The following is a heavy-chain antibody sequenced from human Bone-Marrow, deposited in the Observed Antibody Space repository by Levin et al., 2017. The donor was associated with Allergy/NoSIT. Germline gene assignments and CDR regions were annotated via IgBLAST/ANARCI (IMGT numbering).Heavy chain of an antibody. D-gene: IGHD3-10*01. Sequence: AASVKVSCKTSGYPFTPYYVHWVRQAPGQVFEWMGWINPNTGGTDYAQKFQGRVTMTRDTYMRTAYMELSRLTSDDTAVYYCAKERGVRNRGLADYWGQGTLVTVSS. CDR2: INPNTGGT. CDR1: GYPFTPYY. CDR3: AKERGVRNRGLADY. J-gene: IGHJ4*02. V-gene: IGHV1-2*02.